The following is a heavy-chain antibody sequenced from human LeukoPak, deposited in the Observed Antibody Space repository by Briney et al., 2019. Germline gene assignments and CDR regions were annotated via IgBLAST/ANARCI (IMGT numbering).Heavy chain of an antibody. D-gene: IGHD6-13*01. CDR1: GGTFSGYY. CDR3: ARGSGIAAAGLIRYWYFDL. V-gene: IGHV4-34*01. J-gene: IGHJ2*01. CDR2: INHSGST. Sequence: SETLSLTCAVYGGTFSGYYWSWIRQPPGKGLEWIGEINHSGSTNYNPSLKSRVTISVDTSKNQFSLKLSSVTAADTAVYHCARGSGIAAAGLIRYWYFDLWGRGTLVTVSS.